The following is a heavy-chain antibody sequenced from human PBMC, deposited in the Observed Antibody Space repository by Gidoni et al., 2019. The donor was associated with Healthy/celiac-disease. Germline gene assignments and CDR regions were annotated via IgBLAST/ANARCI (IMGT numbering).Heavy chain of an antibody. V-gene: IGHV4-59*01. CDR2: IYYSGST. J-gene: IGHJ3*02. CDR1: GGSISSYY. Sequence: QVQLQESGPGLVKPSETLSLTCTVSGGSISSYYWSWIRQPPGKGLEWIGYIYYSGSTNYNPSLKSRVTISVDTSKNQFSLKLSSVTAADTAVYYCARGWFGGSLMGGDAFDIWGQGTMVTVSS. D-gene: IGHD3-10*01. CDR3: ARGWFGGSLMGGDAFDI.